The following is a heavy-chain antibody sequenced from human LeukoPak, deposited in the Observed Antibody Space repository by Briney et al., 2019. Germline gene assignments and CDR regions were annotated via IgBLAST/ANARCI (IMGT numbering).Heavy chain of an antibody. CDR3: ARRGIGPFDF. Sequence: PGGSLRLSCAVSGFTFSSYEMNWVRQPPGKGLEWIGSIYYSGNTYYNPSLKSRVTISVDTSKNQFSLKLSSVTAADTAVYYCARRGIGPFDFWGQGTLVTVSA. D-gene: IGHD1-14*01. V-gene: IGHV4-39*01. CDR1: GFTFSSYE. CDR2: IYYSGNT. J-gene: IGHJ4*02.